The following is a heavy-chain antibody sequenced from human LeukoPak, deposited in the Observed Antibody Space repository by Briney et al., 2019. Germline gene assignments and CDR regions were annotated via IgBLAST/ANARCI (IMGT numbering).Heavy chain of an antibody. CDR3: ARGSQMAAANDY. CDR2: ISSSTI. J-gene: IGHJ4*02. V-gene: IGHV3-48*01. Sequence: GGSLRLSCAASGFTFSSYSMNWVRQAPGKGLEWVSYISSSTIYYADSVKGRFTISRDNAKNSLYLQMNSLRAEDTAVYYCARGSQMAAANDYWGQGTLVTVSS. CDR1: GFTFSSYS. D-gene: IGHD6-13*01.